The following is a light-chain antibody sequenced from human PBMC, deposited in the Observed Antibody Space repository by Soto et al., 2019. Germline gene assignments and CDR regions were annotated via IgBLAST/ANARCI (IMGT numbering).Light chain of an antibody. J-gene: IGKJ1*01. V-gene: IGKV3D-15*01. CDR2: DAT. Sequence: EIVMTQSPATLSLSPGERATLSCRAIQSVNSNLAWYQQKAGQAPSLLIYDATHRATGIPARFSGSGSGTEFTLTISSLQSEDFAVYYCQQYNNWPPGWTFGQGTKVDIK. CDR3: QQYNNWPPGWT. CDR1: QSVNSN.